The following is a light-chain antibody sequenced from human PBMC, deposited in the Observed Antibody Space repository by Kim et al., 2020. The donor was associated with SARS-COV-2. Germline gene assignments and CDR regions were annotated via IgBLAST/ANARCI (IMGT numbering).Light chain of an antibody. Sequence: VTTAGTGSSSNIGADSDVHWYQHRPGTAPKLLIFGDTTRASGVPGRFSGSKSGTSASLAITGLQAEDEGDYYCHSYDSGLTGYVFGSGTKVTVL. CDR1: SSNIGADSD. CDR2: GDT. J-gene: IGLJ1*01. V-gene: IGLV1-40*01. CDR3: HSYDSGLTGYV.